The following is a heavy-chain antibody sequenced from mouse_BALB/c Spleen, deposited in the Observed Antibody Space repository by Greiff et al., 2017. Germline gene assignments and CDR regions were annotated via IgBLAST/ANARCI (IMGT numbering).Heavy chain of an antibody. V-gene: IGHV5-4*02. Sequence: EVKVVESGGGLVKPGGSLKLSCAASGFTFSDYYMYWVRQTPEQRLEWVATISAGGSYTYYPDSVKGRFTISRDNAKNTLYLQLSSLKSEDTAMYYCARRYEPLFFAYWGQGTLVTVSA. J-gene: IGHJ3*01. D-gene: IGHD2-3*01. CDR3: ARRYEPLFFAY. CDR2: ISAGGSYT. CDR1: GFTFSDYY.